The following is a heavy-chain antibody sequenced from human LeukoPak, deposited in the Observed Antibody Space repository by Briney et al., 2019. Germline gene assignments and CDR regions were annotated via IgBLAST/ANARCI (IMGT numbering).Heavy chain of an antibody. V-gene: IGHV3-23*01. CDR2: ISGSGGST. J-gene: IGHJ4*02. Sequence: SGGSLRLSCAASGFTFSSYAMSWVRQAPGKGLEWVSSISGSGGSTYYADSVKGRFTISRDNSKNTLYLQMNSLRAEDTAVYYCAKRAEDSSGYYLYHFDYWGQGTLVTVSS. D-gene: IGHD3-22*01. CDR3: AKRAEDSSGYYLYHFDY. CDR1: GFTFSSYA.